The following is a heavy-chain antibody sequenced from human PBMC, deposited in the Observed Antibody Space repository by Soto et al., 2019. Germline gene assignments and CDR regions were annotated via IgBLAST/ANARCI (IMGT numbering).Heavy chain of an antibody. CDR2: INAGNGNA. CDR1: GYTFTNYA. J-gene: IGHJ5*02. Sequence: QVQLVQSGAEVKKPGASVKVSCKASGYTFTNYAMHWVRQAPGQRLEWMGWINAGNGNAKYSQKFQGRVTITRNTSASTDYMELSSLRSEDTAVYSCAILRYFGEGMGFYPWGQGTLVTVSS. CDR3: AILRYFGEGMGFYP. V-gene: IGHV1-3*01. D-gene: IGHD3-9*01.